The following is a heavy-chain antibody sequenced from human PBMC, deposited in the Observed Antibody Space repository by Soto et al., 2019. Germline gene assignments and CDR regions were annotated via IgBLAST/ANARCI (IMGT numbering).Heavy chain of an antibody. D-gene: IGHD3-9*01. V-gene: IGHV3-64*01. CDR2: ISSNGGST. CDR3: ARGQSELTGYYPYYYYGMDV. Sequence: GGSLRLSCAASGFTFSSYAMHWVRQAPGKGLEYVSAISSNGGSTYYANSVKGRFTISRDNSKNTLYLQMGSLRAEDMAVYYCARGQSELTGYYPYYYYGMDVWGQGTTVTVSS. J-gene: IGHJ6*02. CDR1: GFTFSSYA.